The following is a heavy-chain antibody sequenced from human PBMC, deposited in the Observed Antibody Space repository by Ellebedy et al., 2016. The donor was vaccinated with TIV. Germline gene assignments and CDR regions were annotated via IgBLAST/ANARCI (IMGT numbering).Heavy chain of an antibody. J-gene: IGHJ6*02. V-gene: IGHV3-21*05. D-gene: IGHD4/OR15-4a*01. CDR2: ISGSSTYT. CDR3: ARSLTKMGYYYYGLDV. Sequence: PGGSLRLSCAASGFSFTSYWTTWVRQAPGKGLEWVSYISGSSTYTNYADSVKGRFTISRDSANNSLYLHMSSLRAEDTAVYYCARSLTKMGYYYYGLDVWGQGTTVTVSS. CDR1: GFSFTSYW.